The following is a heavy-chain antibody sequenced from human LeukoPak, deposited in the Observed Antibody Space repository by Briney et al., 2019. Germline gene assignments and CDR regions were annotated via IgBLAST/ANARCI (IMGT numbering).Heavy chain of an antibody. V-gene: IGHV4-39*07. D-gene: IGHD3-16*02. CDR1: CGSSTSSSYY. J-gene: IGHJ3*02. CDR3: ARDKIVRADHDAFDI. CDR2: NSYTGGT. Sequence: SGTLFHTCTVSCGSSTSSSYYCCWIRQPPRKVLEWIRSNSYTGGTCYNPSFKGRVTISTDTSMNPFSLKLTSVTAADTAMYYCARDKIVRADHDAFDIWGQGTMVTVSS.